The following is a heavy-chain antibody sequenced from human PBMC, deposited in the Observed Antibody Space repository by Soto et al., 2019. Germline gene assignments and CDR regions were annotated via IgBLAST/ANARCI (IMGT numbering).Heavy chain of an antibody. CDR3: AREKDGMDV. CDR2: IWYDGSNK. V-gene: IGHV3-33*01. J-gene: IGHJ6*02. Sequence: QVQLVESGGGVVQPGRSLRLSCAASGFTFSTYAMHWVRQAPGKGLEWVAVIWYDGSNKNYGDSVKGRFTISRDNSKNTVYLQINSLRAEDTGVYYCAREKDGMDVWGQGTTVTVSS. CDR1: GFTFSTYA.